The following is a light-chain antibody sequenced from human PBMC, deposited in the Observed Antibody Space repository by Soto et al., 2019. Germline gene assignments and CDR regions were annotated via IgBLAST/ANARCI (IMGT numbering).Light chain of an antibody. CDR1: QGISSD. V-gene: IGKV1-17*01. CDR2: AAS. CDR3: QQYNSYWT. Sequence: IKMTQSASSLSASVGDRVTVTCRASQGISSDLGWYQQKPGKAPKRLIYAASILQSGVPSRFSGSGSGTEFTLTISSLQPDDFATYYCQQYNSYWTFGQGTKVDIK. J-gene: IGKJ1*01.